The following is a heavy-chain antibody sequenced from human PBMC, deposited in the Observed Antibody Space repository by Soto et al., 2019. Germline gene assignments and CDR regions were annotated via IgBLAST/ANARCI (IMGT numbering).Heavy chain of an antibody. V-gene: IGHV1-69*01. Sequence: QVQLVQSGAEVKKPGSSVKVSCKASGGTFSSYAISWVRQAPGQGLEWMGGIIPIFGTANYAQKFQGRVMITADESTSTAYMELSSLRSEDTAVYYCARSYCSSTSCYPSYYYGMDVWGQGTTVTVSS. J-gene: IGHJ6*02. CDR1: GGTFSSYA. D-gene: IGHD2-2*01. CDR2: IIPIFGTA. CDR3: ARSYCSSTSCYPSYYYGMDV.